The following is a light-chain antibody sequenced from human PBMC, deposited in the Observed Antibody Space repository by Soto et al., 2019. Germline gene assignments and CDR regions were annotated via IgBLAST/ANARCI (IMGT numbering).Light chain of an antibody. J-gene: IGLJ1*01. V-gene: IGLV2-14*01. Sequence: QSALTQPASVSGSPGQSITISCTGTSSDVGGYNSVSWYQQHPGKAPKLMIYDVSNRPSGVSNRFSGSKSGNTAFLTISGLQAKDEADYYSSSYTSSSTLLYVFGTGTMVTVL. CDR3: SSYTSSSTLLYV. CDR2: DVS. CDR1: SSDVGGYNS.